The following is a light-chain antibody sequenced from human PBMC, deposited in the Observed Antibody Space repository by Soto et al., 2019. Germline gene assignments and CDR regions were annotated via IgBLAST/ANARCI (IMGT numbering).Light chain of an antibody. V-gene: IGLV2-14*03. CDR2: DVN. J-gene: IGLJ2*01. CDR3: SSYTSSSPRLV. CDR1: SSDVGGYNY. Sequence: QSALTQPASVSGSPGQSITISCTGTSSDVGGYNYVSWYQHHPDKAPKLIIYDVNNRPSGVSNRFSCSKSGNTASLTISGLQAEDEAAYYCSSYTSSSPRLVFGGGTKLTVL.